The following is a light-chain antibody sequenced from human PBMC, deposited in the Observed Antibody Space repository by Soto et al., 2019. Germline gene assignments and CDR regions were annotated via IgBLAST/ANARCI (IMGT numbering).Light chain of an antibody. CDR2: SNN. J-gene: IGLJ3*02. CDR3: AAWDDSLNGWV. CDR1: SSNIGSNT. Sequence: QSALTQPPSASGTPGQRVTISCSGSSSNIGSNTVNWYQQLTGTAPKLLMHSNNQRPSGVPDRFSGSKSGTSASLAISGLQSDDEADYYCAAWDDSLNGWVFGGGTKLTVL. V-gene: IGLV1-44*01.